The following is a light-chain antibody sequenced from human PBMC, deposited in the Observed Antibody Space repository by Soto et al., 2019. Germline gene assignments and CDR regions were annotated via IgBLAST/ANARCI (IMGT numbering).Light chain of an antibody. CDR2: DTS. CDR3: LLYYSETVV. V-gene: IGLV7-46*01. Sequence: QAVVTQEPSLIVSPGGTVTLTCGSSTGAVTSSHYPHWFQQKPDQAPRTLIYDTSIKHSWTPARFSGSLLGGKAALTLSGAQPADEADDYCLLYYSETVVFGGGTKLTVL. CDR1: TGAVTSSHY. J-gene: IGLJ2*01.